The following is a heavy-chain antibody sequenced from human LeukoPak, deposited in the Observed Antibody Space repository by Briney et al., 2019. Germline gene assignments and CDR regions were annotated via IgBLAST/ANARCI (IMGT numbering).Heavy chain of an antibody. CDR3: ARVFKRVAGY. CDR2: INHSGST. J-gene: IGHJ4*02. Sequence: SETLSLTCAVYGGSFSGYYWSWTRQPPGKGLEWIGEINHSGSTNYNPSLKSRVTISVDTSKNQFSLKLSSVTAADTAVYYCARVFKRVAGYWGQGTLVTVSS. D-gene: IGHD6-19*01. V-gene: IGHV4-34*01. CDR1: GGSFSGYY.